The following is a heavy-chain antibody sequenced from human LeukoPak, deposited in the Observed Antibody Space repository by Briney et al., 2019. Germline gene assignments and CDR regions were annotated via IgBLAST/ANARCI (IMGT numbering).Heavy chain of an antibody. D-gene: IGHD3-22*01. Sequence: SGGSLRLSCAASGFTFSDYYMSWIRQAPGKGLEWVSYISSSGTTIYYADSVKGRFTISRDNAKNSLYLQMNSLRAEDTAVYYCGRDYYPYDSSAYPPFDYWGQGTLVTVSS. V-gene: IGHV3-11*01. J-gene: IGHJ4*02. CDR3: GRDYYPYDSSAYPPFDY. CDR1: GFTFSDYY. CDR2: ISSSGTTI.